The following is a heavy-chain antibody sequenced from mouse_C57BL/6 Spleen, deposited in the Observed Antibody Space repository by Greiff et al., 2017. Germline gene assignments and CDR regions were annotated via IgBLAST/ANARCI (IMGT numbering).Heavy chain of an antibody. CDR1: GFTFSDSG. J-gene: IGHJ3*01. Sequence: EVKLMESGGGLVKPGGSLKLSCAASGFTFSDSGMHWVRQAPEKGLEWVAYISSGSSTIYYADTVKGRFTISRDNAKNTLFLQMTSLRSEDTAMYYCARAGYGNYSWFAYWGQGTLVTVSA. CDR3: ARAGYGNYSWFAY. CDR2: ISSGSSTI. V-gene: IGHV5-17*01. D-gene: IGHD2-1*01.